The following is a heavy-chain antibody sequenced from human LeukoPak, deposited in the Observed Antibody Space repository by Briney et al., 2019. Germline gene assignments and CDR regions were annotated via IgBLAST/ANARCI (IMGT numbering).Heavy chain of an antibody. CDR3: ARSSITMIVVVIGAFDI. Sequence: ASVKVSCKASGGTFSSYGINWVRQAPGQGLEWMGWISAYNGDTNYAQKLQGRVTMTTDTSTSTVYMELSSLRSEDTAVYYCARSSITMIVVVIGAFDIWGQGTMVTVSS. J-gene: IGHJ3*02. CDR2: ISAYNGDT. CDR1: GGTFSSYG. V-gene: IGHV1-18*01. D-gene: IGHD3-22*01.